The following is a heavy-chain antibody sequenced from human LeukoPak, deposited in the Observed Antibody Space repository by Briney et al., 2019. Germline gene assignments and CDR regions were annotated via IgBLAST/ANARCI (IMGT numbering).Heavy chain of an antibody. CDR1: GGSISSYY. V-gene: IGHV4-59*01. J-gene: IGHJ4*02. Sequence: PSETLSLTCTVSGGSISSYYWSWIRQPPGKGLEWIGYIYYSGSTNYNPSLKSRVTISIDTSKNQFSLKLSSVTAADTAVYYCARARGSSWYWFDYWGQGTLVTVSS. CDR3: ARARGSSWYWFDY. D-gene: IGHD6-13*01. CDR2: IYYSGST.